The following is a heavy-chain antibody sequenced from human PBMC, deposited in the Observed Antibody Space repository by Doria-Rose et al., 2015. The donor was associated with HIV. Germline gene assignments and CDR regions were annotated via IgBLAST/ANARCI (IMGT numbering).Heavy chain of an antibody. V-gene: IGHV2-26*01. Sequence: QVTLKESDPVLVKPTETLTLTCTVSGVSLSSPGMGVSWIRQPPGKAPEWLANIFSDDARSYKTSLKSRLTISSGTSKSQVVLTMTDRDPVDTATYYCARIKSSRWYHKYYFDFWGQGTLVIVSA. CDR3: ARIKSSRWYHKYYFDF. CDR1: GVSLSSPGMG. D-gene: IGHD6-13*01. CDR2: IFSDDAR. J-gene: IGHJ4*02.